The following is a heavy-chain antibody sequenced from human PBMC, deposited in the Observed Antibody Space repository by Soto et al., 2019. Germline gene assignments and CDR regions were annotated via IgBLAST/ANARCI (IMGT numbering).Heavy chain of an antibody. V-gene: IGHV4-39*01. CDR1: GGSISSSSYY. D-gene: IGHD3-3*01. CDR2: IYYSGST. Sequence: PSETLSLTCTVSGGSISSSSYYWGWIRQPPGKGLEWIGSIYYSGSTYYNPSLKSRVTISVDTSKNQFSLKLSSVTAADTAVYYCASIYDFWSGYYGTYYYYGMDVWGQGTTVTVSS. J-gene: IGHJ6*02. CDR3: ASIYDFWSGYYGTYYYYGMDV.